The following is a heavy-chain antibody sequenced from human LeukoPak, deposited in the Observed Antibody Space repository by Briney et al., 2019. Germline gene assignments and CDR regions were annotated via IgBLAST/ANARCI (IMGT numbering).Heavy chain of an antibody. CDR2: ISGSGFTT. D-gene: IGHD2-2*03. CDR3: AKDSGWILFDD. J-gene: IGHJ4*02. Sequence: GGSLRLSCAASGFTFSSCAMSWVRQAPGKGLEWVSAISGSGFTTYYADSVKGRFTISRDNSQNTMYLQMNSLRAEDTALYFCAKDSGWILFDDWGQGTLVTVSS. CDR1: GFTFSSCA. V-gene: IGHV3-23*01.